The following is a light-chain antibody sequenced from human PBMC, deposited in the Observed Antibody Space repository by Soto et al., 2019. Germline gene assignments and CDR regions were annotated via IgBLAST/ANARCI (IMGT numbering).Light chain of an antibody. J-gene: IGLJ2*01. V-gene: IGLV1-40*01. Sequence: QSVLTQPPSVSGAPGQRVTISCTGSSSNIGAGYDVHWYQQLPGTAPKRLIYGNSNRPSGVPDRFSGSKSGTSASLAITGLQAEDEADYYCQSYDSSLSGPYVVFGGGTKLTVL. CDR2: GNS. CDR1: SSNIGAGYD. CDR3: QSYDSSLSGPYVV.